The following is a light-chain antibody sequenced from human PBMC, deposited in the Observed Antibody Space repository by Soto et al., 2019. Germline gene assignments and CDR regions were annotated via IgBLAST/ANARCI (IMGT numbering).Light chain of an antibody. CDR3: QKYGSSPRK. J-gene: IGKJ1*01. CDR1: QDISND. Sequence: DVQMTHSPSSLSASVLYIVTITFHASQDISNDLNLYQQKPGKAPKLLIYDASNLETGVPSRFSGSGSGTDFTLTISRLEPEDFAVFYCQKYGSSPRKFGQGTKVDIK. V-gene: IGKV1-33*01. CDR2: DAS.